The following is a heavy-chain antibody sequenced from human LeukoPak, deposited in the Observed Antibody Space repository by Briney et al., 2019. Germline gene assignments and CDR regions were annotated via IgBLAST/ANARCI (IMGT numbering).Heavy chain of an antibody. J-gene: IGHJ5*02. V-gene: IGHV1-3*04. Sequence: GASVKVSCKASGYTFTSNAMHWVRQAPGQRPEWMGWINTGNGNTKYSQKFQGRATISRDTSANTAYMEVSSLRSEDTAVYYCARGAAEGLDRWGQGTLVTVSS. CDR3: ARGAAEGLDR. D-gene: IGHD6-13*01. CDR2: INTGNGNT. CDR1: GYTFTSNA.